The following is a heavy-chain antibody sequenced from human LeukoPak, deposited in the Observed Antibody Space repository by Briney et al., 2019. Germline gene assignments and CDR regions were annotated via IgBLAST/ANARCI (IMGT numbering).Heavy chain of an antibody. CDR1: GYSFTGNY. J-gene: IGHJ4*02. CDR3: ARVGYCSRGVCYNCDY. CDR2: INPNTGGT. V-gene: IGHV1-2*02. D-gene: IGHD2-8*01. Sequence: EASVKVSCKASGYSFTGNYMHWVRQAPGQGFEWMGWINPNTGGTNYAQKFKGRVLMTRDTSISTAYLELSSLKSDDTAVYYCARVGYCSRGVCYNCDYWGQGTQVTVSS.